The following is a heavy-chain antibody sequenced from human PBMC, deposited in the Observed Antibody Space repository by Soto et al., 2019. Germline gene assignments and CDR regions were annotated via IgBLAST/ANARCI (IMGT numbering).Heavy chain of an antibody. Sequence: QVQLVQSGAEVKKPGASVKVSCKASGYTFTSYGISWVRQAPGQGLEWMGWISAYNGNTNYAQKLQGRVTMTTDTSTSTAYMEVRSLRSDDTAGYYCARETVTTGWYYYGMDVWGQGTTVTVSS. CDR2: ISAYNGNT. D-gene: IGHD4-17*01. CDR1: GYTFTSYG. J-gene: IGHJ6*02. V-gene: IGHV1-18*01. CDR3: ARETVTTGWYYYGMDV.